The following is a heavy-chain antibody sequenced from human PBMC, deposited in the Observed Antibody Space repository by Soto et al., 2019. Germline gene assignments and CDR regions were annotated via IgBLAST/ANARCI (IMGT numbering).Heavy chain of an antibody. CDR2: ISGSGGST. D-gene: IGHD2-2*01. CDR3: ASHRGGSTSPPSLDY. V-gene: IGHV3-23*01. Sequence: GGSLRLSCAASGFTFSSYAMSWVRQAPGKGLEWVSAISGSGGSTYYADSVKGRFTISRDNSKNTLYLQMNSLRAEDTAVYYCASHRGGSTSPPSLDYWGQGTLVTVSS. CDR1: GFTFSSYA. J-gene: IGHJ4*02.